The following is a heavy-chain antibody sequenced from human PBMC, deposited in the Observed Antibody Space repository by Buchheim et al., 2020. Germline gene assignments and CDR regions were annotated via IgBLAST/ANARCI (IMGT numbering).Heavy chain of an antibody. CDR1: GFTFSSYG. D-gene: IGHD3-22*01. Sequence: EVQLLESGGDLVQPGGSLRLSCAASGFTFSSYGMSWVRQAPGKGLEWVSGISGSGGRTYYADSVKGRFTISRDNSKNSLYLQMNGLRAEDTGIYYCARGFSDTSICFYAYWGQGTL. J-gene: IGHJ4*02. CDR3: ARGFSDTSICFYAY. V-gene: IGHV3-23*01. CDR2: ISGSGGRT.